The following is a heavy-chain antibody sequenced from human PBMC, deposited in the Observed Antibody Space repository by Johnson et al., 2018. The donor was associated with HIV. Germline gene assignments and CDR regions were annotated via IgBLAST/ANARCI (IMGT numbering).Heavy chain of an antibody. J-gene: IGHJ3*02. D-gene: IGHD5-18*01. Sequence: VQLVESGGGLIQPGTSLSLSCAASGFTFDDYYMSWIRQAPGKGLEWVSYISRSGSTITYADSVKGRFTISRDNAKNSLNLQMNSLRAEDTAVYYCARGYSYEWRGELDAFDIWGQGTIVTVSS. CDR1: GFTFDDYY. CDR2: ISRSGSTI. CDR3: ARGYSYEWRGELDAFDI. V-gene: IGHV3-11*01.